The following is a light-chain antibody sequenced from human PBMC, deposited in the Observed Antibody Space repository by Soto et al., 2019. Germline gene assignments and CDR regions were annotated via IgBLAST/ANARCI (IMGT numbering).Light chain of an antibody. J-gene: IGLJ1*01. CDR2: GNS. CDR1: SSNIGAGYD. CDR3: QSYDSSLSGYV. V-gene: IGLV1-40*01. Sequence: QSVLTQPPSVSGPPGQRVTISCTGSSSNIGAGYDVHWYQQLPGTAPKLLIYGNSNRPSGVPDRFSGSKSCTSASLAITELQAEDEADYFCQSYDSSLSGYVFGTGTKVTVL.